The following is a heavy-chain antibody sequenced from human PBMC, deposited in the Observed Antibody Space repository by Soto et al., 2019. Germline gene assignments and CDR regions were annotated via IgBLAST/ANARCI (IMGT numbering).Heavy chain of an antibody. D-gene: IGHD1-1*01. CDR2: ISYDGSNK. CDR3: ARDRLRYSWNVFPYYYYGMDV. Sequence: QVQLVESGGGVVQPGRSLSLSCAASGFTFSSYAMHWVRQAPGQGLEWVSVISYDGSNKYYADSVKGRFTISRDNSKNTLYLQMNSLRAEDTAGYYCARDRLRYSWNVFPYYYYGMDVWGQGTTVTVSS. CDR1: GFTFSSYA. V-gene: IGHV3-30-3*01. J-gene: IGHJ6*02.